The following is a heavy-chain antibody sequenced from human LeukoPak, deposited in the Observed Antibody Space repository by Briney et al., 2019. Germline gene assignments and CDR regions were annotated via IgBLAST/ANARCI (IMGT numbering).Heavy chain of an antibody. CDR3: AREGGYSGSYRDCYFDY. D-gene: IGHD1-26*01. Sequence: GGSLRLSCAASGFTFSSYAMHWVRQAPGKGLEWVAVISYDGSNKYYADSVKGRFTISRDNSKNTLYLQMNSPRAEDTAVYYCAREGGYSGSYRDCYFDYWGQGTLVTVSS. CDR2: ISYDGSNK. J-gene: IGHJ4*02. V-gene: IGHV3-30*04. CDR1: GFTFSSYA.